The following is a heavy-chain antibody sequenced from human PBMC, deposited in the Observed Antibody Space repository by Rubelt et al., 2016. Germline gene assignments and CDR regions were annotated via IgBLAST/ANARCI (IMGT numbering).Heavy chain of an antibody. V-gene: IGHV4-39*07. CDR1: GGSISSGDYY. J-gene: IGHJ4*02. D-gene: IGHD4-17*01. CDR2: LYNGGST. CDR3: VRERATVTTLCDY. Sequence: QVQLQESGPGLVKPSQTLSITCTVSGGSISSGDYYWSWIRQPTGKGLEWIGSLYNGGSTYYKQSLKSRVTITVDTSKNKLSLRLDSGTAAETAVYYCVRERATVTTLCDYWGQGTLVTVSS.